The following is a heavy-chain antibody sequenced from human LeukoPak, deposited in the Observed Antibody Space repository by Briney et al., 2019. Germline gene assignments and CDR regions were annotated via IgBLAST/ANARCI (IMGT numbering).Heavy chain of an antibody. J-gene: IGHJ4*02. D-gene: IGHD3-10*02. CDR1: GFIFRDYT. Sequence: GSLRLSCVASGFIFRDYTMNWVRQTPGKGLEWVSAINKGGSYMAYADSVKGRFTISRDNSKNTLYLQMNSLRAEDTAVYYCARDVRGYYAYDYWGQGTLVTVSS. CDR2: INKGGSYM. V-gene: IGHV3-21*04. CDR3: ARDVRGYYAYDY.